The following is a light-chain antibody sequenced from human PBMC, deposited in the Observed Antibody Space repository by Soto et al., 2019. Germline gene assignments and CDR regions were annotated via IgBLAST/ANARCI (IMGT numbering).Light chain of an antibody. CDR1: SSNIGAGYD. Sequence: QSALTQPPSMSGAPGQRVSISCTGTSSNIGAGYDIHWYQHVPGTAPTLLIYGNSNRPSGVPDRFSGSKSGTSASLAITGLQAEDEADYYCQSYDTSLSGSSIFGTGTKVTVL. J-gene: IGLJ1*01. CDR2: GNS. V-gene: IGLV1-40*01. CDR3: QSYDTSLSGSSI.